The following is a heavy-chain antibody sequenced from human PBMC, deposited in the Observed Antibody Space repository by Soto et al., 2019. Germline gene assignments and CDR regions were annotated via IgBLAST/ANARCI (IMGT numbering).Heavy chain of an antibody. D-gene: IGHD3-3*01. J-gene: IGHJ5*02. CDR2: IYYSGST. Sequence: SETLSLTCTVSGGSISSYYWSWIRQPPGKGLEWIGYIYYSGSTNYNPSLKSRVTISVDTSKNQFSLKLSSVTAADTAVYYCARVLFGRGNWFDPWGQGTLDTVS. CDR3: ARVLFGRGNWFDP. CDR1: GGSISSYY. V-gene: IGHV4-59*01.